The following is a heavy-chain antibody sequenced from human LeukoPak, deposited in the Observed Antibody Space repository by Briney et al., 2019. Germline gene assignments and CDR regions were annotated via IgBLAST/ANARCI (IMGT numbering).Heavy chain of an antibody. CDR2: MNPYSGNT. J-gene: IGHJ4*02. V-gene: IGHV1-8*01. Sequence: ASVKVSCKASGYTFTSYDINWVRQATGQGLEWMGWMNPYSGNTGDAQKFQGRVTMTRSTSISTAYMELSSLRSADTAVYYCATLYGSGSYWGQGTLVTVSS. CDR1: GYTFTSYD. D-gene: IGHD3-10*01. CDR3: ATLYGSGSY.